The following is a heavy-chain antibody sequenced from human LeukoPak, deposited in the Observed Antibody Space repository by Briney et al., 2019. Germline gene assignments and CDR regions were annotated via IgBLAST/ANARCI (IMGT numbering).Heavy chain of an antibody. V-gene: IGHV3-48*03. J-gene: IGHJ4*02. D-gene: IGHD3-10*01. Sequence: QSGGSLRLSCAASGFTFSSYEMNWVRQAPGKGLEWVSYISSSGSTIYYADSVKGRFTISRDNAKNSLYLQMNSLRAEDTAVYYCARTSGGIHYYGSGSYYNGTDYWGQGTLVTVSS. CDR1: GFTFSSYE. CDR3: ARTSGGIHYYGSGSYYNGTDY. CDR2: ISSSGSTI.